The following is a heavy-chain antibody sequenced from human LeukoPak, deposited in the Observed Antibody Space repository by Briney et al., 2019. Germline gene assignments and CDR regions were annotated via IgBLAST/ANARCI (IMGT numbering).Heavy chain of an antibody. CDR1: GDSISSSGYY. CDR2: IYYSGST. V-gene: IGHV4-39*01. Sequence: PSETLSLTCTVSGDSISSSGYYWDWIRQPPGKGLEWIGTIYYSGSTYYNPSLKSRVTISVDTSKNQFSLKLSSVTAADTAVYYCARHGGGYSSGWRDYYYYMDVWGKGTTVTISS. CDR3: ARHGGGYSSGWRDYYYYMDV. J-gene: IGHJ6*03. D-gene: IGHD6-19*01.